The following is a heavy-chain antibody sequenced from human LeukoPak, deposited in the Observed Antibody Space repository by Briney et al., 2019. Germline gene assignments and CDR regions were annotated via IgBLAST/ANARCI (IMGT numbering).Heavy chain of an antibody. CDR3: VRDLGRLSRTYFDY. J-gene: IGHJ4*01. CDR2: ISTYNGNT. V-gene: IGHV1-18*01. CDR1: GYSFTNYG. D-gene: IGHD1-1*01. Sequence: ASVKVSCKASGYSFTNYGVTWVRQAPGQALEWMGWISTYNGNTNSAQKFQGRITMTTDSSTSTAFMELRSLRSDDTAMYYFVRDLGRLSRTYFDYWGHGTLVTVSS.